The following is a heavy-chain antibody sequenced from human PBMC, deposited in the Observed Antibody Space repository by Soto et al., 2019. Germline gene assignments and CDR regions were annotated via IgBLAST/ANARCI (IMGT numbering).Heavy chain of an antibody. CDR1: GFTFSPYY. V-gene: IGHV3-23*01. Sequence: GGSLRLSCAASGFTFSPYYMSWVRRAPGKGLEWVSTISGSGGSTYYADSVKGRFTISRDNSKNTLYLQMNSLRAEDTAVYYCAKVAGVLRYFDWYHAFDIWGQGTMVTVSS. CDR3: AKVAGVLRYFDWYHAFDI. D-gene: IGHD3-9*01. J-gene: IGHJ3*02. CDR2: ISGSGGST.